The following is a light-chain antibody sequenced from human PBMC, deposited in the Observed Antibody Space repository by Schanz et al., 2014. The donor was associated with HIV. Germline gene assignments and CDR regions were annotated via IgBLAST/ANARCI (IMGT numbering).Light chain of an antibody. CDR2: VTH. J-gene: IGLJ1*01. V-gene: IGLV1-51*01. Sequence: QSVLTQPPSVSAAPGQRVTISCSGSASNIGHNYVSWFQQFPGTAPKLLIYVTHQRPTEIPDRFSGSKTGTSATLAITGLQTEDEADYYCGTWDSGLSVYVFGTGTKLTVL. CDR1: ASNIGHNY. CDR3: GTWDSGLSVYV.